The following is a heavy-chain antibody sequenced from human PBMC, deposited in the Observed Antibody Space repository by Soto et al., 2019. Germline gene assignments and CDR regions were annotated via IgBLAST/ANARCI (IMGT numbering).Heavy chain of an antibody. V-gene: IGHV3-23*01. CDR3: AKDRDVLRYFDWPTPFDY. J-gene: IGHJ4*02. D-gene: IGHD3-9*01. CDR1: GFTFSSYA. CDR2: ISGSGGST. Sequence: EVQLLESGGGLVQPGGSLRLSCAASGFTFSSYAMSWVRQAPGKGLEWVSAISGSGGSTYYADSVKGRFTISRDNSKNTLYLQMNSLRAEDTAVYYCAKDRDVLRYFDWPTPFDYWGQGTLVTVSS.